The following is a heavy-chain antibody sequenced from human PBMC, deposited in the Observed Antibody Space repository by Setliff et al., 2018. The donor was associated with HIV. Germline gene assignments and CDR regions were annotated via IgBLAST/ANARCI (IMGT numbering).Heavy chain of an antibody. CDR3: ATALPRYTNLFDY. Sequence: ASVKVSCKASGYTFTDYYIHWVRQAPGQGLEWMGWINPNSGGTNSAQRFQGRVTMTRDTSISTAYMELSSLRSDDSAVYYCATALPRYTNLFDYWGQGTLVT. CDR1: GYTFTDYY. J-gene: IGHJ4*02. D-gene: IGHD5-18*01. V-gene: IGHV1-2*02. CDR2: INPNSGGT.